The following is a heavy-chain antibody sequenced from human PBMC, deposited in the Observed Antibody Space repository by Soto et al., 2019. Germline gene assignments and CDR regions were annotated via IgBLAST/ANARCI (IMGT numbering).Heavy chain of an antibody. Sequence: PSETMSLTCTVAGGSISSYSWSWIRQPPGKGLEWIGYVYNSGSTNYNPSLKSRVTISVDTSKNQFSLKVNSVTAADTAVYYCARRAVVAVTGSLDNWLDPWGQGILVTVS. CDR2: VYNSGST. D-gene: IGHD2-21*01. V-gene: IGHV4-59*01. CDR1: GGSISSYS. CDR3: ARRAVVAVTGSLDNWLDP. J-gene: IGHJ5*02.